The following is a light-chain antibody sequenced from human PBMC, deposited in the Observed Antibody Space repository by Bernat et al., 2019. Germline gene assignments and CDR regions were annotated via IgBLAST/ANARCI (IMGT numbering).Light chain of an antibody. CDR1: SSDVGAYNY. CDR2: DVN. J-gene: IGLJ1*01. Sequence: QSALTQPRSVSGSPGQSVSISCTGTSSDVGAYNYVSWYQQHPGKAPKLMIYDVNLRPSGVPGRFSGSKSGNTASLTISGLQAEDEADYFCCSYAGSYSFVFGTGTEVTVL. V-gene: IGLV2-11*01. CDR3: CSYAGSYSFV.